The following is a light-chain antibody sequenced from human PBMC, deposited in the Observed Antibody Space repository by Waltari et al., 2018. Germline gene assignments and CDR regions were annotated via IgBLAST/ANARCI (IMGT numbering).Light chain of an antibody. V-gene: IGLV3-25*03. J-gene: IGLJ2*01. CDR3: QSTDFSGTQLV. Sequence: YELTQAPSLSVSPGQAARITCSGDVLPNQFAHWYQQKPGQAPLLVIYKGSGGPSGGLDRFSGSRSGTTVTLTINGARPEDEADYFCQSTDFSGTQLVFGGGTKLTVL. CDR1: VLPNQF. CDR2: KGS.